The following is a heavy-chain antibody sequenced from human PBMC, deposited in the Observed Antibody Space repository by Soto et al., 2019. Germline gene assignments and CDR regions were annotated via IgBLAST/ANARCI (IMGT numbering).Heavy chain of an antibody. J-gene: IGHJ4*02. Sequence: SETLSLTCAVSGGSISSSNWWSWVRQPPGKGLEWIGEIYHSGSTNYSPSLKSRVTISVDKSKNQFSLKLSSLTAADTAMYYCARKGYNYGRRYFASWGQGALVPVS. CDR3: ARKGYNYGRRYFAS. V-gene: IGHV4-4*02. CDR1: GGSISSSNW. D-gene: IGHD5-18*01. CDR2: IYHSGST.